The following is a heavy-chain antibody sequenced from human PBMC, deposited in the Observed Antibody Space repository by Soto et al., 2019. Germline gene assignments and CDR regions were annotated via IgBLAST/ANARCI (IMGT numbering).Heavy chain of an antibody. J-gene: IGHJ4*02. V-gene: IGHV4-39*01. CDR3: ARCSCRAFRPLEWVDHLDW. CDR2: MYYIGGT. CDR1: GGSISSTSYY. Sequence: SETLSRTCTVSGGSISSTSYYWCWIRQPPGKGLEWIGRMYYIGGTYYNLSLKRRLSMCVDTSKNEFSLKLRSVTAADTALYYCARCSCRAFRPLEWVDHLDWGGPGTPVKVSS. D-gene: IGHD3-3*01.